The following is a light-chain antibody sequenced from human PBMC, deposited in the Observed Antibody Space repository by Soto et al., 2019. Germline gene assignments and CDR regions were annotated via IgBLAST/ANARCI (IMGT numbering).Light chain of an antibody. Sequence: DIQMTQSPSFLSASVGDRVTITCRASQAISNYLNWYQQKPGKAPNLLIFGAKTLQSGVPSRFSGSGSGTEFTLTISSLQSEDFAVYYCQQYSNWPPITFGQGTRLEIK. CDR1: QAISNY. J-gene: IGKJ5*01. CDR3: QQYSNWPPIT. CDR2: GAK. V-gene: IGKV1-39*02.